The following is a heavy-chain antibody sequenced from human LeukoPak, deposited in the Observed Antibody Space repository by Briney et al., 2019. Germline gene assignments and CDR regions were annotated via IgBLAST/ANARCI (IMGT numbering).Heavy chain of an antibody. D-gene: IGHD5-18*01. Sequence: SSETLSLTCTVSGGSISSYYWSWIRQPPGKGLEWIGYIYYSGGTNYNPSLKSRVTISVDTSKNQFSLKLSSVTAADTAVYYCAREEYSYGNYWGQGTLVTVSS. V-gene: IGHV4-59*12. CDR1: GGSISSYY. CDR2: IYYSGGT. CDR3: AREEYSYGNY. J-gene: IGHJ4*02.